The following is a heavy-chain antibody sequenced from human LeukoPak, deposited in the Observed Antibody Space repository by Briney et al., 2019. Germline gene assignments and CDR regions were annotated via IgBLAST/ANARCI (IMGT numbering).Heavy chain of an antibody. CDR3: ARGGRDGYNLYFDY. J-gene: IGHJ4*02. V-gene: IGHV3-21*01. CDR2: ISSSSSYI. Sequence: GGSLRLSCAASGFTFSSYSMNWVRQAPGKGLEWVSAISSSSSYIYYADSVKGRFTISRDNAKNSLYLPMNSLRAEDTAVYYCARGGRDGYNLYFDYWGQGTLVTVSS. D-gene: IGHD5-24*01. CDR1: GFTFSSYS.